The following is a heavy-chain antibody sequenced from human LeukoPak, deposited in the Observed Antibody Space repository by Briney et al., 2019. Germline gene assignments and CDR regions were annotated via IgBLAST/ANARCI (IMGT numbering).Heavy chain of an antibody. CDR2: IIPILGIA. Sequence: ISWVRQAPGQGGEWMXRIIPILGIANYAQKFQGRVTITADKSTSTAYMELSSLRSEDTAVYYCARGGITGTTNFDYWGQGTLVTVSS. D-gene: IGHD1-7*01. J-gene: IGHJ4*02. V-gene: IGHV1-69*04. CDR3: ARGGITGTTNFDY.